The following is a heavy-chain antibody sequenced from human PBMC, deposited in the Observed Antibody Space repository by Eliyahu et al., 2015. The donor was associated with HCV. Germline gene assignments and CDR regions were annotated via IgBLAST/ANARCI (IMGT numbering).Heavy chain of an antibody. Sequence: QVQLVQSGAEVKKPGSSVKVSCKASGGTFXSYAINWVRQAPGQGLEWMGGIIPIFGTSNYAQKFQGRVAITADESTSTAYMELSSLRSDDTAVYYCARGPEEMARGAYYFFYWGQGTLVTVSS. D-gene: IGHD5-24*01. J-gene: IGHJ4*02. CDR2: IIPIFGTS. V-gene: IGHV1-69*01. CDR3: ARGPEEMARGAYYFFY. CDR1: GGTFXSYA.